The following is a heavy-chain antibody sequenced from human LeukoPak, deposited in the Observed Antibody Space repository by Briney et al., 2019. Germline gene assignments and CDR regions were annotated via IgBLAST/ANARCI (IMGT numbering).Heavy chain of an antibody. D-gene: IGHD3-22*01. CDR1: GGSISSGSYY. CDR3: ARFNPYYYDSSGYPNFDY. CDR2: VYTSGST. V-gene: IGHV4-61*02. J-gene: IGHJ4*02. Sequence: PSETLSLTCTVSGGSISSGSYYWSWIRQPAGKGLEWIGRVYTSGSTNYNPSLKSRVTISVDTSKNQFSLKLSSVTAADTAVYYCARFNPYYYDSSGYPNFDYWGQGTLVTVSS.